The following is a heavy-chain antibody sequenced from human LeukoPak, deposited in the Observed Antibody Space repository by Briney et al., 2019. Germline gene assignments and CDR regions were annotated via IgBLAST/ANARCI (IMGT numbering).Heavy chain of an antibody. CDR1: GFTFSSYA. Sequence: GGSLRLSCAASGFTFSSYAMHWVRQAPGKGLEWVAVISYDGSNKYYADSVKGRFTISRENSKNTLYLQMNSLRAEDTAVYYCAKEIPRYYYGSGGYWGQGTLVTVSS. D-gene: IGHD3-10*01. J-gene: IGHJ4*02. V-gene: IGHV3-30*04. CDR3: AKEIPRYYYGSGGY. CDR2: ISYDGSNK.